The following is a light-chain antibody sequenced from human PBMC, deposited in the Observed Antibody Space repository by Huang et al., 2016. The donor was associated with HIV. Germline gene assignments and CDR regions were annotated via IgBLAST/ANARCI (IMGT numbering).Light chain of an antibody. CDR3: QQYHNWPYT. J-gene: IGKJ2*01. CDR1: QSVATN. V-gene: IGKV3-15*01. Sequence: EIIMTQSPATLSLSPGEGASLSCRANQSVATNLAWYLHRPGQSPRSLIVGASTRASGRPGRFSGSGSGTQVTLTVSGLQSEDFAVYDCQQYHNWPYTFGQGTKLEI. CDR2: GAS.